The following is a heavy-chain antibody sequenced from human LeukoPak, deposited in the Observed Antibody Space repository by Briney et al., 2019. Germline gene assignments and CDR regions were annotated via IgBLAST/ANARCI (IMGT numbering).Heavy chain of an antibody. J-gene: IGHJ1*01. V-gene: IGHV3-23*01. Sequence: GGSLRLSCAASGFTFSDYAMSWVRQAPGKGLEWVSAISGSGGSTYYADSVKGRFTISRDSSKNTLYLQMNSLRAEDTAVYYCARDARGIAVAEYFQHWGQGTLVTVSS. CDR2: ISGSGGST. CDR3: ARDARGIAVAEYFQH. D-gene: IGHD6-19*01. CDR1: GFTFSDYA.